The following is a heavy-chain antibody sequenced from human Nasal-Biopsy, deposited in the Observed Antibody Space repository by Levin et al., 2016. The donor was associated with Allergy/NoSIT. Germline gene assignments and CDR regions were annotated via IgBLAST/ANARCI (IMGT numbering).Heavy chain of an antibody. Sequence: PGKGLEWMGRIDPSDSYTNYSPSFQGHVTISADKSISTAYLQWSSLKASDTAMYYCASRTYYDFWSGYAFDIWGQGTMVTVSS. V-gene: IGHV5-10-1*01. D-gene: IGHD3-3*01. CDR2: IDPSDSYT. J-gene: IGHJ3*02. CDR3: ASRTYYDFWSGYAFDI.